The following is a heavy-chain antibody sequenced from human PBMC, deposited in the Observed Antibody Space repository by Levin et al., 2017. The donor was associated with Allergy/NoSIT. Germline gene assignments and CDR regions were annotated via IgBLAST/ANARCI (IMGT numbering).Heavy chain of an antibody. D-gene: IGHD4-17*01. CDR2: ISGNGVRT. CDR3: AKDQLSNGDYGALVGD. V-gene: IGHV3-23*01. Sequence: GGSLRLSCSASGFTFSNYALGWVRRAPGKGLEWVAGISGNGVRTYYADSVRGRFTISRDNSQNTLYLQMNSLRAEDTAVYFCAKDQLSNGDYGALVGDWGQGTLVTVSS. J-gene: IGHJ4*02. CDR1: GFTFSNYA.